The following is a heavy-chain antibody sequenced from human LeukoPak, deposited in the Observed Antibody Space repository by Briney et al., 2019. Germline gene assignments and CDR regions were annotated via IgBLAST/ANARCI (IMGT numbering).Heavy chain of an antibody. J-gene: IGHJ6*02. V-gene: IGHV4-59*01. Sequence: SETLSLTCTVSGGFISSYYGSWLRQPPGKGLEWLGYIYYSGSTNYNPSLKSRVTISVDTSKNQFSLKLSSVTAADTAVYYCARDLIDYYYGMDVWGQGTTVTVSS. D-gene: IGHD3-22*01. CDR3: ARDLIDYYYGMDV. CDR2: IYYSGST. CDR1: GGFISSYY.